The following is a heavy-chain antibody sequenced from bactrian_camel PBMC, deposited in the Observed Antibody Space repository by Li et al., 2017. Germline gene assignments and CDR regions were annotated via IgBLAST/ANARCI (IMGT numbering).Heavy chain of an antibody. CDR2: INSGGGPT. Sequence: VQLVESGGGLVQPGGSLRLSCAASGFAFSTYAMNWVRQAPGKGLEWVSSINSGGGPTYYAESVKGRFTISRDNAKNTLYLQLDSLKNEDTAMYYCAQSMSWVLGADFEYWGQGTQVTVS. V-gene: IGHV3S40*01. CDR1: GFAFSTYA. D-gene: IGHD5*01. J-gene: IGHJ6*01. CDR3: AQSMSWVLGADFEY.